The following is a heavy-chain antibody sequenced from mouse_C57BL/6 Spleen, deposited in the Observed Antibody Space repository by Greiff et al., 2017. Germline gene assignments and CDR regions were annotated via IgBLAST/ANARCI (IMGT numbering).Heavy chain of an antibody. Sequence: QVQLQQPGAELVKPGASVKVSCKASGYTFTSYWMHWVKQRPGQGLEWIGRIHPSDSDTNYNQKFKGKATCTVDKSSSTAYMQLSSRTSEDSAVYYCAIGTNWDRYFDVWGTGTTVTVSS. J-gene: IGHJ1*03. CDR2: IHPSDSDT. CDR1: GYTFTSYW. CDR3: AIGTNWDRYFDV. V-gene: IGHV1-74*01. D-gene: IGHD4-1*01.